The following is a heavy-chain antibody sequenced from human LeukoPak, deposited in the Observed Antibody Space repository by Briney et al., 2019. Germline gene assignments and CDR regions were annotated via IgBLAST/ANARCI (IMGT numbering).Heavy chain of an antibody. J-gene: IGHJ4*02. V-gene: IGHV3-23*01. CDR1: GLNFNYFA. CDR2: LGDSGSGG. D-gene: IGHD4-23*01. CDR3: SRIKYGGNSGYHFDY. Sequence: PGRSLRLSCSASGLNFNYFAMSGVRDAPGKRVEWGSTLGDSGSGGSYDDSVRGRFTISRDNSKNMVYLQMHSLRVDDSAVYYCSRIKYGGNSGYHFDYWGQGTLVTVSS.